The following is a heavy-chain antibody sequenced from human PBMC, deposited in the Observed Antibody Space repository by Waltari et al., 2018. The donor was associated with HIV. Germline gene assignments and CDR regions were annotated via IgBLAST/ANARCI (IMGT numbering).Heavy chain of an antibody. J-gene: IGHJ6*02. D-gene: IGHD3-22*01. CDR3: ARGPFNYYEEDYGMDV. CDR2: MNPNSGNT. V-gene: IGHV1-8*01. CDR1: GYTFTSYD. Sequence: QVQLVQSGAEVKKPGASVKVSCKASGYTFTSYDINWVRQATGQGLEWMGWMNPNSGNTGYAQKFQGRVTMTRNTSISTAYMELSSLRSEDTAVYYCARGPFNYYEEDYGMDVWGQGTTVTVSS.